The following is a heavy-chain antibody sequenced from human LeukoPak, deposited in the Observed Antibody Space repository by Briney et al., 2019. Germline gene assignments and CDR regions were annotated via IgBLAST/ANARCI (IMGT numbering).Heavy chain of an antibody. CDR1: GGSISSYY. CDR2: IYYSGST. D-gene: IGHD1-7*01. V-gene: IGHV4-59*01. J-gene: IGHJ3*02. CDR3: AREKLRFAFDI. Sequence: SETLSLTCTVSGGSISSYYWSWIRQPPGKGLEWIGYIYYSGSTNYNPSLKSRVTISVDTSKNQFSLKLSSVTAADTAVYYCAREKLRFAFDIWGQGTMVTVSS.